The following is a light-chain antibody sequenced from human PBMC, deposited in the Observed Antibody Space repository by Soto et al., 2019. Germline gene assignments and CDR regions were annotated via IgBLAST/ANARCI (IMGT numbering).Light chain of an antibody. V-gene: IGKV3-11*01. CDR3: QQRSNWLLT. Sequence: EIVLTQSPATLSLSPGERATLSCRASQSVSRYLAWYQQKPGQAPRLLIYDASNRATGIPARFSGSGSGTDFTLTISSLEPEDFVVYYCQQRSNWLLTFGGGTKVEIK. J-gene: IGKJ4*01. CDR2: DAS. CDR1: QSVSRY.